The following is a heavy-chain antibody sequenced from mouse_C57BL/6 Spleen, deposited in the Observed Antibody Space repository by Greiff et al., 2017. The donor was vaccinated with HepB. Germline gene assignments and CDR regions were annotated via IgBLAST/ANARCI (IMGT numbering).Heavy chain of an antibody. J-gene: IGHJ2*01. Sequence: VQRVESGPGLVQPSQSLSITCTVSGFSLTSYGVHWVRQSPGKGLEWLGVIWSGGSTDYNAAFISRLSISKDNSKSQVFFKMNSLQADDTAIYYCARDYYGSSLYYFDYWGQGTTLTVSS. V-gene: IGHV2-2*01. CDR1: GFSLTSYG. CDR2: IWSGGST. D-gene: IGHD1-1*01. CDR3: ARDYYGSSLYYFDY.